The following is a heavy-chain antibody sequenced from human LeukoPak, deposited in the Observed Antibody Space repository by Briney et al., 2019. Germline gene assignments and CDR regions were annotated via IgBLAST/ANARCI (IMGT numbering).Heavy chain of an antibody. V-gene: IGHV4-39*07. D-gene: IGHD2-2*01. J-gene: IGHJ3*02. Sequence: KPSGTLSLTCTVSGGSISITRYYWGWIRQPPGKGLEWIASMYSSGTTYYNPSLKSRVTISVDTSKNQFSLKLSSVTAADTAVYYCARGPPDCSSTSCYAFDAFDIWGQGTMVTVSS. CDR2: MYSSGTT. CDR1: GGSISITRYY. CDR3: ARGPPDCSSTSCYAFDAFDI.